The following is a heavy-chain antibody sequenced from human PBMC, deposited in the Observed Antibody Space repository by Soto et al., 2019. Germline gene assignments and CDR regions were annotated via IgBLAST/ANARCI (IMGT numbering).Heavy chain of an antibody. Sequence: EVQLVESGGGLVQPGGSLRLSCAASGFTFGNYWTTWVRQAPGKGLEWVANIKGDGSAKSYLDSVRGRFTVSRDNAENSLFLQRNILGAEDTALYSCARDVSPGSSGYYLGAFDIWGQGTMVTVS. CDR3: ARDVSPGSSGYYLGAFDI. J-gene: IGHJ3*02. V-gene: IGHV3-7*05. CDR2: IKGDGSAK. D-gene: IGHD6-25*01. CDR1: GFTFGNYW.